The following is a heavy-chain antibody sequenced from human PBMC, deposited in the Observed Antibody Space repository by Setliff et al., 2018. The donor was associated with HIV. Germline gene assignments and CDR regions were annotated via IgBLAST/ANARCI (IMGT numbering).Heavy chain of an antibody. CDR2: IDPSDSYI. CDR3: SRGIAVAGHDFANTPGDI. J-gene: IGHJ3*02. D-gene: IGHD6-19*01. V-gene: IGHV5-10-1*01. Sequence: GESLKISCEGSGKSLSNYWINWVRQMPGKGLEWMGRIDPSDSYINYGPSFQGHVTISADKSTNTAFLQWSSLKASDSAMYYCSRGIAVAGHDFANTPGDIWGQGTMVTVSS. CDR1: GKSLSNYW.